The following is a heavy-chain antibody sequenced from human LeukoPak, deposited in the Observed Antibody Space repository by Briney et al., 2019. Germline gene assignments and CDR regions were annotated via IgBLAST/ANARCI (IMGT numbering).Heavy chain of an antibody. CDR3: AREMVVYYYGSGSYTSVNTLDY. CDR2: INSDGSST. V-gene: IGHV3-74*01. CDR1: GFTFSSYW. J-gene: IGHJ4*02. Sequence: GGSLRLSCAASGFTFSSYWMHWVRQAPGKGLVWVSRINSDGSSTSYADSVKGRFTISRDNAKNTLYLQMNSLRAEDTAVYYCAREMVVYYYGSGSYTSVNTLDYWGQGTLVTVSS. D-gene: IGHD3-10*01.